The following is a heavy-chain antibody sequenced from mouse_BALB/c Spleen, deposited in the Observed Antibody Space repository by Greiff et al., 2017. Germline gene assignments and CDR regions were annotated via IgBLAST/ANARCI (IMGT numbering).Heavy chain of an antibody. J-gene: IGHJ4*01. CDR1: GFTFSSFG. V-gene: IGHV5-17*02. Sequence: EVKLVESGGGLVQPGGSRKLSCAASGFTFSSFGMHWVRQAPEKGLEWVAYISSGSSTIYYADTVKGRFTISRDNPKNTLFLQMTSLRSEDTAMYYCARPQFITTATHLYAMDYWGQGTSVTVSS. D-gene: IGHD1-2*01. CDR3: ARPQFITTATHLYAMDY. CDR2: ISSGSSTI.